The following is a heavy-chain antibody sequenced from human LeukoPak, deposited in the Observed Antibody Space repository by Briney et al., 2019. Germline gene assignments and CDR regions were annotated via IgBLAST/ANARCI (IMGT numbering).Heavy chain of an antibody. D-gene: IGHD3-22*01. CDR3: ARASPSGYDY. Sequence: GGSLRLSCAASGFTFSTYGMNWVRQAPGKGLEWVSYISHTSDAIYYPDSVKGRFTIYRDNAKNSLYLQMNSLRDEDTAVYYCARASPSGYDYWGQGTLVTVSS. J-gene: IGHJ4*02. CDR1: GFTFSTYG. V-gene: IGHV3-48*02. CDR2: ISHTSDAI.